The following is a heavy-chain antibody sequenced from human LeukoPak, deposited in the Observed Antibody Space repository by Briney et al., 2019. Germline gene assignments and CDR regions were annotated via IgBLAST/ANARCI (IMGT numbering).Heavy chain of an antibody. CDR3: ARDMRSEMATIHHWDAFDI. J-gene: IGHJ3*02. D-gene: IGHD5-24*01. CDR1: GYTFTSYG. V-gene: IGHV1-18*01. CDR2: ISAYNGNT. Sequence: ASVKVSCKASGYTFTSYGISWVRQAPGQGLEWMGWISAYNGNTNYAQKLQGRVTMTTDTSTSTAYMELRSLRSDDTAVYYCARDMRSEMATIHHWDAFDIWGQGTMVTVSS.